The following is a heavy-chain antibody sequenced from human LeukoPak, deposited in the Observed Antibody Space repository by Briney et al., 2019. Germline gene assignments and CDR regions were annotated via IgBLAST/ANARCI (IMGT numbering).Heavy chain of an antibody. J-gene: IGHJ3*02. Sequence: TPETLSLTCTVSGGSISRGGYYWSWIRQHPGKGREWIGEINHSGSTNYNPSLKSRVTISVDTSKNQFSLKLTSVTAADTAVYYCARGPTYGGRNDAFDIWGQGTMVTVSS. D-gene: IGHD2-15*01. CDR1: GGSISRGGYY. V-gene: IGHV4-61*08. CDR2: INHSGST. CDR3: ARGPTYGGRNDAFDI.